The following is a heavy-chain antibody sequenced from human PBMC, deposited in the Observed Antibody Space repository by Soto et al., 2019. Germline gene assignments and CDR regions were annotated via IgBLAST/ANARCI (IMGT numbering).Heavy chain of an antibody. CDR3: ARDSSGYCSGGSCDKHFDI. CDR1: GGSISSYY. D-gene: IGHD2-15*01. Sequence: SETLSLTCTVSGGSISSYYWSWIRQPPGKGLEWIGYIYYSGSTNYNPSLKSRVTVSVDTSKNQFSLKLSSVTAADTAVYYCARDSSGYCSGGSCDKHFDIWGQGTMVTVSS. V-gene: IGHV4-59*01. J-gene: IGHJ3*02. CDR2: IYYSGST.